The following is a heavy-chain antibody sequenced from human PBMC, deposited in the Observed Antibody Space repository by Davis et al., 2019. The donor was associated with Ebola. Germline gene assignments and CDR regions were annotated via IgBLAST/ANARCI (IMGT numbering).Heavy chain of an antibody. CDR1: GYTFTSYA. Sequence: ASVKVSCKASGYTFTSYAMHWVRQAPGQRLEWMGWINAGNGNTKYSQKFQGRVTMTRDTSTSTVYMELSSLRSEDTAVYYCARALLWEYGMDVWGQGTTVTVSS. CDR3: ARALLWEYGMDV. V-gene: IGHV1-3*01. CDR2: INAGNGNT. D-gene: IGHD1-26*01. J-gene: IGHJ6*02.